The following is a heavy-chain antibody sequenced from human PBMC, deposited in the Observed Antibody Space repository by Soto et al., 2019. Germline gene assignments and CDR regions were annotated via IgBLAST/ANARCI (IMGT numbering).Heavy chain of an antibody. D-gene: IGHD3-10*01. CDR2: IWYDGSNK. V-gene: IGHV3-33*01. CDR1: GFTFSNYG. J-gene: IGHJ4*02. CDR3: ARDPSHGSGSYLDY. Sequence: PGGSLRLSCAASGFTFSNYGMHWVRQAPGKGLEWVAVIWYDGSNKYYADSVKGRFTISRDNSKNTLFVQMNSLRAEDTAVYYCARDPSHGSGSYLDYWGQETLVTV.